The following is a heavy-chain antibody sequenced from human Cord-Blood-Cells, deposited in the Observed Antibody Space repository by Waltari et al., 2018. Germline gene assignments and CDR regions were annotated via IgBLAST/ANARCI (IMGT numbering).Heavy chain of an antibody. CDR2: IYWNDDK. D-gene: IGHD3-10*01. Sequence: QITLKESGPTLVKPTQTLTLTCTFSGFSLSTSGVCVGWIRQPPGKALEWLALIYWNDDKRYSPSLKSRLTITKDTSKNQVVLTMTNMDPVDTATYYCAHRRSYYGSGSYYNSYYYFDYWGQGTLVTVSS. J-gene: IGHJ4*02. V-gene: IGHV2-5*01. CDR3: AHRRSYYGSGSYYNSYYYFDY. CDR1: GFSLSTSGVC.